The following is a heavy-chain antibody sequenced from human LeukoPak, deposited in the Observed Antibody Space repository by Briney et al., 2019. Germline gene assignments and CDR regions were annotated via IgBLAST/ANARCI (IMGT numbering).Heavy chain of an antibody. D-gene: IGHD3-10*01. V-gene: IGHV3-66*01. Sequence: GGSLRLSCAASGFSVGSNFMTWVRQAPGKGLECVSIIYSVGTTYYADSVRGRFTIPSDNSKNTLYLQMDSLRVEDTAVYYCARKSDSLMVRGGDCWGQGTLVTVSS. J-gene: IGHJ4*02. CDR1: GFSVGSNF. CDR2: IYSVGTT. CDR3: ARKSDSLMVRGGDC.